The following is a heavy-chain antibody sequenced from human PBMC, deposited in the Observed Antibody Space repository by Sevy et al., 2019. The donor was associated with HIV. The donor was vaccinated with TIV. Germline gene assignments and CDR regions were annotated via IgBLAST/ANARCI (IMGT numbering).Heavy chain of an antibody. Sequence: ASVKVSCKASGYTFSAYHITWVRQAPGQGLEWMGWITPYNGYTDYAGTLQGRVTMTSDPSRRTAYLVLSRLKFDDTAMYYCARVRATNVGGYYFDHWGQGTLVTVSS. J-gene: IGHJ4*02. CDR2: ITPYNGYT. D-gene: IGHD6-25*01. CDR3: ARVRATNVGGYYFDH. CDR1: GYTFSAYH. V-gene: IGHV1-18*01.